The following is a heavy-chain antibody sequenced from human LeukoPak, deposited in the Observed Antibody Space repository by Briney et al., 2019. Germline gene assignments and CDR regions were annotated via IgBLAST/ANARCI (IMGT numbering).Heavy chain of an antibody. Sequence: GGSLRLSCAASGFTFSDYYMSWIRQAPGKGLEWVSYISSSGSTIFYADSVKGRFTISRDNAKNSLYLQMNSLRAEDTAVYYCARVSSWYSYYYYMDVWGKGTTVTVSS. CDR1: GFTFSDYY. V-gene: IGHV3-11*01. D-gene: IGHD6-13*01. CDR3: ARVSSWYSYYYYMDV. J-gene: IGHJ6*03. CDR2: ISSSGSTI.